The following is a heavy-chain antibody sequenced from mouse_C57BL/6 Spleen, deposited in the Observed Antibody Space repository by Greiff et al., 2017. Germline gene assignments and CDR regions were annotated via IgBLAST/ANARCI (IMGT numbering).Heavy chain of an antibody. CDR2: INTNYGTT. CDR3: ARADSNDENAIDY. V-gene: IGHV1-39*01. J-gene: IGHJ4*01. Sequence: EVQLQESGPELVKPGASVKISCKASGYSFTDYNMNWVKQSHGKSLEWIGVINTNYGTTSYNQKFKGKATLTIDQSSSTTYIQLNSLTSEDSAVYYCARADSNDENAIDYWGQGTSVTVSS. D-gene: IGHD2-12*01. CDR1: GYSFTDYN.